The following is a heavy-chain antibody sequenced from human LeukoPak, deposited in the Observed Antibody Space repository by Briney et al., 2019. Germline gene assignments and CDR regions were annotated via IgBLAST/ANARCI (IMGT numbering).Heavy chain of an antibody. CDR1: GFTFSTYA. D-gene: IGHD1-26*01. V-gene: IGHV3-23*01. Sequence: PGGSLRLSCVASGFTFSTYAMNWVRQAPGKGLEWVSTISGSGDRTYYAGFVKGRFTISRDNPKNTLFLQMNSLRAEDTAIYYCAGPVGFDCWGQGTLVTVSS. CDR3: AGPVGFDC. CDR2: ISGSGDRT. J-gene: IGHJ4*02.